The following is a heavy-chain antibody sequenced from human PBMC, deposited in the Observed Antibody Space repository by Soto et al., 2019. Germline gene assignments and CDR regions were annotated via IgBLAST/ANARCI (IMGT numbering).Heavy chain of an antibody. J-gene: IGHJ4*02. CDR2: ISSSSSYI. Sequence: EVQLVESGGGLVKPGGSLRLSCAASGFTFSSYSMNWVRQAPGKGLEWVSSISSSSSYIYYADSVKGRFTISRDNAKNSLNLQMTSLRAEDTAVYYCATQSSRYSGYDWGQGTLVTVSS. D-gene: IGHD5-12*01. CDR3: ATQSSRYSGYD. CDR1: GFTFSSYS. V-gene: IGHV3-21*01.